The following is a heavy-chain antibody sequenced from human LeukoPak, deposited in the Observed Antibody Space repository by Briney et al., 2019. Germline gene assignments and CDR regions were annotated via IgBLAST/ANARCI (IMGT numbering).Heavy chain of an antibody. D-gene: IGHD3/OR15-3a*01. CDR2: IFYYGTS. J-gene: IGHJ6*03. Sequence: SETLSLTCTVSGDSVSSPTYFWGWIRHPPGWGLEWIGSIFYYGTSYYNPSLKSRVTISVDTSTNQFSLKLNSVTAADTAVYYCARIGQSVHYYMDVWGNGTTVDVSS. CDR3: ARIGQSVHYYMDV. V-gene: IGHV4-39*01. CDR1: GDSVSSPTYF.